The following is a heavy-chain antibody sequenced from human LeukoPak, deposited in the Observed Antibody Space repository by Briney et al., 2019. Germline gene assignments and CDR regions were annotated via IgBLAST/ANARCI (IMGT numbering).Heavy chain of an antibody. D-gene: IGHD2-15*01. CDR2: MNPNSGNT. J-gene: IGHJ5*02. CDR3: ARKGLLGSGKPWFDP. Sequence: ASVKVSCKASGYTFTSYEINWVRQASGQGLEWMGWMNPNSGNTASAQKFQGRVTMTTNTSISTAYTELTGLRSEDTAMYYCARKGLLGSGKPWFDPWGQGTLVTVSS. CDR1: GYTFTSYE. V-gene: IGHV1-8*01.